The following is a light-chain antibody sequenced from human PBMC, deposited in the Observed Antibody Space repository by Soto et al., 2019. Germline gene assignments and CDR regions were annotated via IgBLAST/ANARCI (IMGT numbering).Light chain of an antibody. V-gene: IGKV3-20*01. CDR2: AAS. J-gene: IGKJ4*01. CDR3: QQYDGSRTLT. Sequence: EIVLTQSPDTLSLSPGERATLSCRASQSISSSFLTWYQQKPGQAPRLLIYAASNRAAGIADRFSGSGSGTDFTLTISRLEPEDFAVYYCQQYDGSRTLTFGGGTKVDIK. CDR1: QSISSSF.